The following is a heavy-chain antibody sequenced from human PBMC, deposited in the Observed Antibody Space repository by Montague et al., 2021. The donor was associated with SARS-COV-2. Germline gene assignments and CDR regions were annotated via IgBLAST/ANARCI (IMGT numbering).Heavy chain of an antibody. CDR3: ARGAFWSGYLYFDY. CDR1: GGSISSGSYY. J-gene: IGHJ4*02. Sequence: TLSLTCTVSGGSISSGSYYWSWIRQPAGQGLVWNGRIYTSGSTNHTLSIQSRVTISVDTSKNQFSLKLSSVTAADTAVYYCARGAFWSGYLYFDYWGQGTLVTVSS. CDR2: IYTSGST. V-gene: IGHV4-61*02. D-gene: IGHD3-3*01.